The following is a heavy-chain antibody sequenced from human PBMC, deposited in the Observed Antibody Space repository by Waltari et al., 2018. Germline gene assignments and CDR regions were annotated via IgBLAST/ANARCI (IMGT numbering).Heavy chain of an antibody. J-gene: IGHJ4*02. Sequence: EVQLLESGGGLVQPGGSLRLSCAASGFTFSSYAMSWVRQAHGKGLEWVSAISGSGGSTYYADSVKGRFTISRDNSKNTLYLQMNSLRAEDTAVYYCAKGMDYYGSGSYYRGYFDYWGQGTLVTVSS. CDR3: AKGMDYYGSGSYYRGYFDY. CDR1: GFTFSSYA. D-gene: IGHD3-10*01. V-gene: IGHV3-23*01. CDR2: ISGSGGST.